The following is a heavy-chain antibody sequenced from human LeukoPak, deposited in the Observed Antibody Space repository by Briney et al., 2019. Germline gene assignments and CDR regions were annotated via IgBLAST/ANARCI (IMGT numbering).Heavy chain of an antibody. CDR2: IYYSGST. V-gene: IGHV4-30-4*01. Sequence: SETLSLTCTVSGGSISSGDYYWSWIRQPPGKGLEWIGYIYYSGSTYYNPSLKSRVTISVDTSKNQFSLKLSSVTAAGTAVYYCASYSSGTYYFDYWGQGTLVTVSS. CDR3: ASYSSGTYYFDY. CDR1: GGSISSGDYY. J-gene: IGHJ4*02. D-gene: IGHD3-10*01.